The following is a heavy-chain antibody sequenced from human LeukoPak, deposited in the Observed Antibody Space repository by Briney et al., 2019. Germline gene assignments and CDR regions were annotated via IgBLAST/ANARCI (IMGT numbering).Heavy chain of an antibody. CDR1: GFTVSSNY. CDR2: IYSGGST. Sequence: PGGSLRLSCAASGFTVSSNYMSWVRQAPGKGPEWVSVIYSGGSTYYADSVKGRFTISRDNSKNTLYLQMNSLRAEDTAVYYCARDLTTVTYYYYGMDVWGQGTTVTVSS. V-gene: IGHV3-66*01. D-gene: IGHD4-11*01. CDR3: ARDLTTVTYYYYGMDV. J-gene: IGHJ6*02.